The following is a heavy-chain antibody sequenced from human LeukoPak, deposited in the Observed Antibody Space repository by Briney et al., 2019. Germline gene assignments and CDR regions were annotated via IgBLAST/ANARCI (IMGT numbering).Heavy chain of an antibody. CDR1: GYTFTSYY. D-gene: IGHD3-3*01. CDR2: INPSGGST. CDR3: ARGGRITIFGVVIMDHWYFDL. J-gene: IGHJ2*01. Sequence: ASVKVSCKASGYTFTSYYMHWVRQAPGQGLEWMGIINPSGGSTSYAQKFQGRVTMTRDTSTSTVYMELSSLRSEDTAVYYCARGGRITIFGVVIMDHWYFDLWGRGTLVTVSS. V-gene: IGHV1-46*01.